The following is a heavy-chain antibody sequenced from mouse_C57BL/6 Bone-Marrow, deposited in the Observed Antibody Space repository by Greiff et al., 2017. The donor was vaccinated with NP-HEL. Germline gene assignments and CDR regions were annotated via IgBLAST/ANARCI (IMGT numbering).Heavy chain of an antibody. CDR2: ISSGGSYT. D-gene: IGHD1-1*01. J-gene: IGHJ3*01. CDR1: GFTFSSYG. V-gene: IGHV5-6*01. Sequence: DVHLVESGGDLVKPGGSLKLSCAASGFTFSSYGMSWVRQTPDKRLEWVATISSGGSYTYYPDSVKGRFTISRDNAKNTLYLQMSSLKSEDTAMYYCARPSFYYYGSSYPFAYWGQGTLVTVSA. CDR3: ARPSFYYYGSSYPFAY.